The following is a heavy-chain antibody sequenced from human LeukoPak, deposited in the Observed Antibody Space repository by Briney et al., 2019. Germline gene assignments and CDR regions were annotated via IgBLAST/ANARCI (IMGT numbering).Heavy chain of an antibody. V-gene: IGHV3-74*01. D-gene: IGHD2-8*01. CDR2: IHGDGRTT. CDR1: GFTFSSYR. Sequence: PGGSLRLSCAASGFTFSSYRIHWVRQVPGKGLVWVSRIHGDGRTTTYADSVKGRFTISRDNAKNTLYLQMNSLRAEDTAVYYCARDNGENYHTAFDYWGQGTLVTVSS. J-gene: IGHJ4*02. CDR3: ARDNGENYHTAFDY.